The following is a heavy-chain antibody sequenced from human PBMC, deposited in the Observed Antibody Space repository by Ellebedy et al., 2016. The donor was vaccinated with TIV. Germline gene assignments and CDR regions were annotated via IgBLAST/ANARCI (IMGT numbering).Heavy chain of an antibody. V-gene: IGHV3-48*01. J-gene: IGHJ4*02. D-gene: IGHD1-1*01. CDR2: ISGSSGRI. CDR1: EFTLSSHF. Sequence: GESLKISXEGSEFTLSSHFINWVRQAPGQGLEWLAYISGSSGRIDYADSVRGRFTISKDNAKNSVDLQMDSLRVEDTSVYYCARDSNWAFDYWGQGILVTVSS. CDR3: ARDSNWAFDY.